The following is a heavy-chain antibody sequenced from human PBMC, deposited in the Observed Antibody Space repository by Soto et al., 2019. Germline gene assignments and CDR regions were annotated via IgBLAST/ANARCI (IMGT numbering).Heavy chain of an antibody. D-gene: IGHD3-3*01. Sequence: ASVKVSCKASGGTFSSYAISWVRQAPGQGLEWMGGIIPIFGTANYAQKFQGRVTITADKSTSTAYMELSSLRSEDTAVYYCARPRVDFWSGYTPNPHHSSCGMDVWGQATSVSV. V-gene: IGHV1-69*06. CDR3: ARPRVDFWSGYTPNPHHSSCGMDV. J-gene: IGHJ6*02. CDR2: IIPIFGTA. CDR1: GGTFSSYA.